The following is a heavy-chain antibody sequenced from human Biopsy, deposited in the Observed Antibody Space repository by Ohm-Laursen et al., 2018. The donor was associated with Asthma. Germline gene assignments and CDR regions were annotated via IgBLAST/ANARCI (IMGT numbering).Heavy chain of an antibody. Sequence: SDTLSLTCSVYGGSFSGYYWSWIRQPPGKGLEWIGEINHSGSTNYNPSLKSRVTISVDTSKNQSSLKLSSVTAADTAVYYCARSAKTIFGVVMGSYYYGMDVWGQGTTVTVSS. V-gene: IGHV4-34*01. D-gene: IGHD3-3*01. CDR2: INHSGST. CDR3: ARSAKTIFGVVMGSYYYGMDV. CDR1: GGSFSGYY. J-gene: IGHJ6*02.